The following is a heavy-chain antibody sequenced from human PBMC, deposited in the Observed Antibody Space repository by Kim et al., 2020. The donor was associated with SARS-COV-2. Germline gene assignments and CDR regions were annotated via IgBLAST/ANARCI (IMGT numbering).Heavy chain of an antibody. D-gene: IGHD3-22*01. CDR1: GGSISSSSYY. J-gene: IGHJ3*02. CDR3: ARHKDRIPMIVVVITLYAFDI. CDR2: IYYSGST. Sequence: SETLSLTCTVSGGSISSSSYYWGWIRQPPGKGLEWIGSIYYSGSTYYNPSLKSRVTISVDTSKNQFSLKLSSVTAADTAVYYCARHKDRIPMIVVVITLYAFDIWGQGTMVTVSS. V-gene: IGHV4-39*01.